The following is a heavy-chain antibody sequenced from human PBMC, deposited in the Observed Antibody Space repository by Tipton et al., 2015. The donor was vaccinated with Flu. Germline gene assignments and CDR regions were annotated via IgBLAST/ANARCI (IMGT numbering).Heavy chain of an antibody. D-gene: IGHD3-10*01. CDR3: ARGXXSSRFGEXXNWFDP. CDR2: IYYSGST. J-gene: IGHJ5*02. CDR1: GGSXSSGDYY. V-gene: IGHV4-30-4*01. Sequence: TLSLTCTVSGGSXSSGDYYWSWIRQPPGKGLEWIGXIYYSGSTYYNPSLKSRVTISVDTSKNQFSLKLSSVTAADTAVYYCARGXXSSRFGEXXNWFDPWGQGTLVTVXS.